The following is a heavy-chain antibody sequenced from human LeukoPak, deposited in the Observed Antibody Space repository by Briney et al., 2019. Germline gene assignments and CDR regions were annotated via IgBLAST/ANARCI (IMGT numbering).Heavy chain of an antibody. Sequence: SETLSLTCAVYGGSFSGYYWSWIRQPPGKGLEWIGEINHSGSTNYNPSLKSRVTISVDTSKNQFSLKLSSVTAADTAVYYCARRSSNYAVVDPWGQGTLVTVSS. D-gene: IGHD6-13*01. V-gene: IGHV4-34*01. CDR3: ARRSSNYAVVDP. J-gene: IGHJ5*02. CDR1: GGSFSGYY. CDR2: INHSGST.